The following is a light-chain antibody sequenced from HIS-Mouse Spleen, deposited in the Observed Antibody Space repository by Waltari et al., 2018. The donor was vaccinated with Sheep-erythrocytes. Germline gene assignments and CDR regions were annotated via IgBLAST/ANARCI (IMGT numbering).Light chain of an antibody. CDR2: DVS. Sequence: QSALTQPRSVSVSPGQSVTIPCTGTSSDVGGYNYVSWYQQHPGKAPKLMFYDVSKRPSGVPDRFSGSKSGNTASLTISGLQAEDEADYYCCSYAGSYNHVFATGTKVTVL. V-gene: IGLV2-11*01. J-gene: IGLJ1*01. CDR3: CSYAGSYNHV. CDR1: SSDVGGYNY.